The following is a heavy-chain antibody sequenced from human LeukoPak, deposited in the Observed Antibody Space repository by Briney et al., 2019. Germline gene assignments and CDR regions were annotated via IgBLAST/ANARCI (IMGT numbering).Heavy chain of an antibody. CDR1: GFSVTSNH. J-gene: IGHJ4*02. CDR3: ARDSSSYYFDY. V-gene: IGHV3-66*01. CDR2: IYTGGTT. D-gene: IGHD6-6*01. Sequence: PGGSLRPSCAASGFSVTSNHMNWVRQAPGKGLEWVSIIYTGGTTHYADSLNDRFTISRDDSINTLYLQMNSLRAEDTAVYYCARDSSSYYFDYWGQGTLVTVSS.